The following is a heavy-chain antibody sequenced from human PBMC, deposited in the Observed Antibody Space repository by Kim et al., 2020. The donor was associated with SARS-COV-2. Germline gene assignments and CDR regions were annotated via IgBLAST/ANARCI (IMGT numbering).Heavy chain of an antibody. CDR1: GYTFAAHW. CDR3: ARVASGDYNFDF. Sequence: GESLKISCKASGYTFAAHWIGWVRQMPGKGLEWVGIIWPSDSDTRYNPAFEGQVSISADKSLDATFLQWRSLKASDTAMYYCARVASGDYNFDFWGQGTL. D-gene: IGHD4-17*01. V-gene: IGHV5-51*01. CDR2: IWPSDSDT. J-gene: IGHJ4*02.